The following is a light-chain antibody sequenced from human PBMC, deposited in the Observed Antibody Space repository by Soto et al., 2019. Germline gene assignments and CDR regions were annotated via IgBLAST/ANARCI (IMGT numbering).Light chain of an antibody. CDR2: EAA. CDR3: QQRFSWPLT. CDR1: QSVGTS. Sequence: EVVLTQSPATLSLSPGERVALSCRASQSVGTSLAWYQQKPGQTPRLLIYEAAIRATGIPARFSASGSGTDFILTISSLAPEDFAVYFCQQRFSWPLTFGGGTKVDIK. V-gene: IGKV3-11*01. J-gene: IGKJ4*01.